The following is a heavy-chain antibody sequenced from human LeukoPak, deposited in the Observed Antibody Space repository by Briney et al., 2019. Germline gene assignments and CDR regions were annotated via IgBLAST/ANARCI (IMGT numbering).Heavy chain of an antibody. Sequence: PRGSLRLSCAASGFTFSSYAMHWVRQAPGKGLQYVSAISSNGGSTYYANSVKGRFTISRDNSKNTLYLQMGSLRAEDMAVYYCARVPYYYYMDVWGKGTTVTVSS. J-gene: IGHJ6*03. CDR1: GFTFSSYA. V-gene: IGHV3-64*01. CDR2: ISSNGGST. CDR3: ARVPYYYYMDV.